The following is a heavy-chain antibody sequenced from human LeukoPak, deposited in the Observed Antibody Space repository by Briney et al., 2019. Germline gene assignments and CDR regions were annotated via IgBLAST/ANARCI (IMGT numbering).Heavy chain of an antibody. CDR1: GFTFSSYA. V-gene: IGHV3-30-3*01. CDR3: ARVPLHSSGWLDY. Sequence: GGSLRLSCAASGFTFSSYAMHWVRQAPGKGLEWVAVISYDGSNKYCADSVKGRFTISRDNSKNTLYLQMNSLRAEDTAVYYCARVPLHSSGWLDYWGQGTLVTVSS. D-gene: IGHD6-19*01. J-gene: IGHJ4*02. CDR2: ISYDGSNK.